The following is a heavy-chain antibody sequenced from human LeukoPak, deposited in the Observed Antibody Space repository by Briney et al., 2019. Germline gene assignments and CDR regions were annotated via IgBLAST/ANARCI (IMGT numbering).Heavy chain of an antibody. J-gene: IGHJ4*02. CDR1: GVTLSSYA. CDR2: IGGRDGST. D-gene: IGHD3-10*01. CDR3: AKGHYYGSGSLDY. Sequence: GGSLRLSCAASGVTLSSYAMSWVRQAPGKGLEWVSAIGGRDGSTYYADSVKGRFTISRDNSKNTLYVQMNSLRAEDTAVYYCAKGHYYGSGSLDYWGQGTLVTVSS. V-gene: IGHV3-23*01.